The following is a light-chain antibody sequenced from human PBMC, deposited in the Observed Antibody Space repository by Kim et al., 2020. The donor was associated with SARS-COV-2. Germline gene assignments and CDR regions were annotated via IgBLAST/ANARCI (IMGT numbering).Light chain of an antibody. CDR1: QSVSSY. Sequence: SLSPGERATLSCRASQSVSSYLAWYQQKPGQAPRLLIYDAFNRATGIPARFSGSGSGTDFTLTISSLEPEDFAVYYCQQRSNWPLTFGGGTKLEI. V-gene: IGKV3-11*01. CDR2: DAF. J-gene: IGKJ4*01. CDR3: QQRSNWPLT.